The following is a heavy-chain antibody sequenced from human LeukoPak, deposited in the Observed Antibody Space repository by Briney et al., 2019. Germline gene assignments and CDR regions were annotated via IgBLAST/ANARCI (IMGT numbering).Heavy chain of an antibody. CDR2: ISYDGSNK. V-gene: IGHV3-30*04. CDR3: AKDRCSNGIGCLYYYMDV. CDR1: GFTFSSYE. J-gene: IGHJ6*03. Sequence: GGSLRLSCAASGFTFSSYEMNWVRQAPGKGLEWVAVISYDGSNKKYADSVKGRFTISRDSSKNTLYLQMNSLRAEDTAVYYCAKDRCSNGIGCLYYYMDVWGKGTTVTISS. D-gene: IGHD2-8*01.